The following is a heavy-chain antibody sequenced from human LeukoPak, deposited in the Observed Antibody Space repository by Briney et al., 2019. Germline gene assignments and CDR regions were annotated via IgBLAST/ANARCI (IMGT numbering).Heavy chain of an antibody. CDR2: INPNSGGT. Sequence: ASVKVSCKASGYTFTGYYMHWVRQAPGQGLEWMGWINPNSGGTNYAQKFQGRVTMTRDTSISTAYMELSRLRSDDTAVYYCARGRSSSWKYYYYSGMDVWGQGTTVTVSS. CDR1: GYTFTGYY. V-gene: IGHV1-2*02. CDR3: ARGRSSSWKYYYYSGMDV. D-gene: IGHD6-13*01. J-gene: IGHJ6*02.